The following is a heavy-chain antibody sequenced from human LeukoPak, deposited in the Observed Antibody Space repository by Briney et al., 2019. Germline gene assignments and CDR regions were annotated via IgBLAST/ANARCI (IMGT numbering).Heavy chain of an antibody. D-gene: IGHD3-10*01. CDR2: ISGSSSTI. CDR3: ARDLERLLSFGDENWFDP. V-gene: IGHV3-11*04. CDR1: GFTFSDYY. Sequence: GGSLRLSCAASGFTFSDYYMSWIRQAPGKGLECVSYISGSSSTIYFADSVKGRFTISRDNSKNTLYLQMNSLRAEDTAVYYCARDLERLLSFGDENWFDPWGQGTLVTVSS. J-gene: IGHJ5*02.